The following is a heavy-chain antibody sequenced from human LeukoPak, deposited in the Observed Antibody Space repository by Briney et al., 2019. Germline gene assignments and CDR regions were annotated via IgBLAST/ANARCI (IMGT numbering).Heavy chain of an antibody. Sequence: SETLSLTCTVSGGSISRYYSNWIRQPPGKGLEWIGNIYNSGITDYNPSLKSRVTISLDTSKSQIYLRLTSVTAADTAVYYCAGDKGPFWYFDLWGRGTLVTVSS. J-gene: IGHJ2*01. CDR2: IYNSGIT. V-gene: IGHV4-59*01. CDR3: AGDKGPFWYFDL. CDR1: GGSISRYY.